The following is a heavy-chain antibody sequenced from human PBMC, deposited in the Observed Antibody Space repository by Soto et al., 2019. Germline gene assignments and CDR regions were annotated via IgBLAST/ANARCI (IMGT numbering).Heavy chain of an antibody. J-gene: IGHJ4*02. Sequence: EVQLVESGGGLVQPGGSLRLSCAASGFTFSSYWMHWVRQVPGKGLVWVSRINSDGSSIRYADAVKGRFTISRDNAKNTLYLQMNSLRAEDTAVYYCARDGDRTAVAGFDYWGQGTLVTVSS. D-gene: IGHD6-19*01. CDR2: INSDGSSI. CDR3: ARDGDRTAVAGFDY. V-gene: IGHV3-74*01. CDR1: GFTFSSYW.